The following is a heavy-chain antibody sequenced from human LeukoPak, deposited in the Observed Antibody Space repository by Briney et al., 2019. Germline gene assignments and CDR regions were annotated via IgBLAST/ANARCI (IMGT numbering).Heavy chain of an antibody. CDR2: ISTGSTVR. V-gene: IGHV3-48*04. J-gene: IGHJ4*02. CDR1: GFTFSPYS. CDR3: TRDADGNFDY. Sequence: PGGSLRLSCAASGFTFSPYSMNRVRHVPGKGLEWISYISTGSTVRHYADSVRGRFTISRDDAENSLYLNMNNVAAEDTAIYYCTRDADGNFDYWGQGTLVTVSS. D-gene: IGHD4-17*01.